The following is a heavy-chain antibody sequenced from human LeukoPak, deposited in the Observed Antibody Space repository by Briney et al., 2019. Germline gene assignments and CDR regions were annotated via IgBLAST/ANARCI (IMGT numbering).Heavy chain of an antibody. D-gene: IGHD3-10*01. CDR3: TRKGVFGDYSAY. Sequence: GGSLRLSCAASGFTFSNYWMHWVRQAPGKGLVWVSRINSDGSSTAYADSVKGRFTISRDNAKNTLYLQMSSLRAEDTAVYYCTRKGVFGDYSAYWGQGTLVTVSS. V-gene: IGHV3-74*01. J-gene: IGHJ4*02. CDR2: INSDGSST. CDR1: GFTFSNYW.